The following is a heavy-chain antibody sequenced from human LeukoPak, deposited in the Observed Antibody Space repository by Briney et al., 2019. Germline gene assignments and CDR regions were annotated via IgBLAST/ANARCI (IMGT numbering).Heavy chain of an antibody. CDR1: GGSISSGSYY. J-gene: IGHJ6*03. Sequence: SETLSLTCTVSGGSISSGSYYWSWIRQPPGKGLEWIGRIYTSGSTNYNPSLKSRVTISVDTSKNQFSLKLSSVTAADTAVYYCARSPYYYGSGSYYNAVVNYRDVWGKGTTVSVSS. V-gene: IGHV4-61*02. CDR3: ARSPYYYGSGSYYNAVVNYRDV. CDR2: IYTSGST. D-gene: IGHD3-10*01.